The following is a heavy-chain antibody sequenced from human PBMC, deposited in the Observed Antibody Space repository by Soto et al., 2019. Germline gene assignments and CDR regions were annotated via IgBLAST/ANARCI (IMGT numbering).Heavy chain of an antibody. CDR2: IYHSGRP. D-gene: IGHD3-9*01. V-gene: IGHV4-30-2*01. CDR1: GDSISRGNYS. J-gene: IGHJ3*02. Sequence: PSETLSLTCTVSGDSISRGNYSWSWVRQPPGKGLEWIGYIYHSGRPYYNPSLKSRVTMSVDTSSNQFSLKLSPVTAADTAIYFCARVLRYFDWSLLEASDIWGPGTMVTVSS. CDR3: ARVLRYFDWSLLEASDI.